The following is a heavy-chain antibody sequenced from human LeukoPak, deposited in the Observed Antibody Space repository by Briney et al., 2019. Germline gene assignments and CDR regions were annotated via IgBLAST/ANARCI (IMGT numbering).Heavy chain of an antibody. D-gene: IGHD5-18*01. J-gene: IGHJ5*02. CDR2: IYPGDSDT. CDR1: GYSFSSYW. V-gene: IGHV5-51*01. Sequence: GESLKISCKGSGYSFSSYWIGWVRQMPGKGLEWMGIIYPGDSDTRYSPSFQGQVTISADKSISTAYLQWSSLKASDTAMYYCARRGSSYGISEANWFDPWGQGTLVTVSS. CDR3: ARRGSSYGISEANWFDP.